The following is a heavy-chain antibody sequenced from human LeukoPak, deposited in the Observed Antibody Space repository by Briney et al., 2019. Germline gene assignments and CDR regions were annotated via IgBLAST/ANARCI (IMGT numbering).Heavy chain of an antibody. Sequence: SETLSLTCAVYGGSFSGYYWSWIRQPPGKGLEWIGEINHSGSTNYNPSLTSRVTISVDTSKNQFSLRLSSVTAADTAVYYCARTYYYGSGSYYYWGQGTLVTVSS. CDR2: INHSGST. V-gene: IGHV4-34*01. CDR1: GGSFSGYY. J-gene: IGHJ4*02. CDR3: ARTYYYGSGSYYY. D-gene: IGHD3-10*01.